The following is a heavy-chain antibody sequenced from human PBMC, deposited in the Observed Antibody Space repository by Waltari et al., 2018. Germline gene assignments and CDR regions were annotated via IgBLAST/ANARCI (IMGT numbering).Heavy chain of an antibody. CDR3: ARHTMVVAATPDWFDP. CDR1: GGSISISSYY. CDR2: IYYSWST. V-gene: IGHV4-39*01. D-gene: IGHD2-15*01. J-gene: IGHJ5*02. Sequence: QLQLQESGPGLVKPSETLSLTCTVSGGSISISSYYWGWIRQPPGKGLEWIGSIYYSWSTYSNPSLKSRVPISVDTSKNQFSLKLSSVTAADTAVYYCARHTMVVAATPDWFDPWGQGTLVTVSS.